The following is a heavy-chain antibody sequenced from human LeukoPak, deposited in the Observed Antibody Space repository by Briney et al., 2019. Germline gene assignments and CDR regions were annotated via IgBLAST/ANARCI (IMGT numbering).Heavy chain of an antibody. CDR3: ATWPRGYSGYDWGY. CDR2: IYYSGST. Sequence: SGTLSLTCTVSGGIISSYYWSWIRQPPGKGLEWVGYIYYSGSTNYNPSLKSRVTISVDTSKNQFSLKLSSVTAADTAVYYCATWPRGYSGYDWGYWGQGTLVTVSS. D-gene: IGHD5-12*01. J-gene: IGHJ4*02. V-gene: IGHV4-59*01. CDR1: GGIISSYY.